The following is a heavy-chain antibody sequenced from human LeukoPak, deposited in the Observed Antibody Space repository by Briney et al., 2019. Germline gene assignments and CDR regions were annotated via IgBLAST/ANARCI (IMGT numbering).Heavy chain of an antibody. CDR1: GYTFTGYY. V-gene: IGHV1-2*02. CDR2: INPNSGGT. Sequence: ASVKVSCKASGYTFTGYYMHWVRQAPGQGLEWMGWINPNSGGTNYAQKFQGRVTMTRDTSISTAYMELSRLRSDDTAVYYCARAALLWFGECLDYWGQGTLVTVSS. J-gene: IGHJ4*02. D-gene: IGHD3-10*01. CDR3: ARAALLWFGECLDY.